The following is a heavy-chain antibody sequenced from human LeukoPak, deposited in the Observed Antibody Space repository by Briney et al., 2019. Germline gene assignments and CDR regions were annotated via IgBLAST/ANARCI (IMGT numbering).Heavy chain of an antibody. D-gene: IGHD1-26*01. CDR2: IKQDGSEK. Sequence: YPGGSLRLSCVASGFTFSNYWMSWVRQAPGKGLEWVANIKQDGSEKFYVDSVKGRFTISRDNAKNSLYVQMNSLRAEDTAVYYCARLRGLYSDTNRYQTALDCWGQGTLVTVSS. CDR1: GFTFSNYW. V-gene: IGHV3-7*01. J-gene: IGHJ4*02. CDR3: ARLRGLYSDTNRYQTALDC.